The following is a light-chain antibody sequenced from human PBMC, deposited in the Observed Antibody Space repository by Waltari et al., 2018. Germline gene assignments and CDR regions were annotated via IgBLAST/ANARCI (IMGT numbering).Light chain of an antibody. J-gene: IGLJ1*01. Sequence: QSALTQPASVSGSPGQSITISCPGTSSDVGGYNYVSWYQQPPGKAPKLMIYDATNRPSGVSNRFSGSKSGNTASLTISGLQAEDEADYYCRSYTSSSTLGVFGTGTKVTVL. CDR3: RSYTSSSTLGV. V-gene: IGLV2-14*01. CDR2: DAT. CDR1: SSDVGGYNY.